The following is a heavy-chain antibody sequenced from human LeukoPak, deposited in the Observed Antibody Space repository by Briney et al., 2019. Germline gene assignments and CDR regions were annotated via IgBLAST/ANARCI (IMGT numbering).Heavy chain of an antibody. CDR1: GGTFSNYA. D-gene: IGHD3-16*01. Sequence: SVRVSCKASGGTFSNYAMSWVRQAPGKGLEWMGGIISMVGKANYAEKLRGRVTITGDKSKRTVYMEMSSLRAEDTAVYYCARDNDSRDPPHFDYWGQGTMVTVSS. CDR2: IISMVGKA. V-gene: IGHV1-69*10. CDR3: ARDNDSRDPPHFDY. J-gene: IGHJ4*03.